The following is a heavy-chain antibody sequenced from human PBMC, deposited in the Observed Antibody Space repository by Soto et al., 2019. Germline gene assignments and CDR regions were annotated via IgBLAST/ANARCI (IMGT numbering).Heavy chain of an antibody. CDR3: ARSSTVTTAIDY. CDR2: IYYSGST. V-gene: IGHV4-31*03. CDR1: GGSISSGGYY. D-gene: IGHD4-17*01. J-gene: IGHJ4*02. Sequence: QVQLQESGPGLVKPSKTLSLTCTVSGGSISSGGYYWSWIRQHPGKGLEWIGYIYYSGSTYYNPSLKSRVTISVDTSKNQFSLKLSSVTAADTAVYYCARSSTVTTAIDYWGQGTLVTVSS.